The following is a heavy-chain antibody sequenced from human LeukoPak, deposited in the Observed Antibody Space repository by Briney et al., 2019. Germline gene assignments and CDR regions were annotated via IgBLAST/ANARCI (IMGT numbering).Heavy chain of an antibody. CDR3: ARQEPTAYVDY. CDR1: GFTFSTYA. V-gene: IGHV3-23*01. CDR2: IRGSGSST. Sequence: GGSLRLSCAASGFTFSTYARSWVRQAPGKGLEWVSTIRGSGSSTYYADSVRGRFTIYRDNPKNPLYRQMNSLGAEDTALYYCARQEPTAYVDYWGQGTLVTVSS. J-gene: IGHJ4*02. D-gene: IGHD2-2*01.